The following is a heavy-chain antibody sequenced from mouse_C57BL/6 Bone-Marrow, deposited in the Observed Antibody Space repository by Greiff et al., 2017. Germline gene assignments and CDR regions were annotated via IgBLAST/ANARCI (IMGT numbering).Heavy chain of an antibody. D-gene: IGHD1-1*01. CDR3: ARPAVYGSSNGTWFAY. CDR1: GYTFTDYY. V-gene: IGHV1-75*01. CDR2: IFPGSGST. Sequence: QVQLQQSGPGLAKPGASVKISCKASGYTFTDYYLNWVKQRPGQGLECIGWIFPGSGSTYYNAQYKGMATPTVDKSSSTAYMLLSSLTSEDSAIYFRARPAVYGSSNGTWFAYWGQGTLVTVSA. J-gene: IGHJ3*01.